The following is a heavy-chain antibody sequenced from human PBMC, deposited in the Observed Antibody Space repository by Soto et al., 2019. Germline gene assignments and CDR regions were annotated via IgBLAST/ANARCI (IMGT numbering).Heavy chain of an antibody. Sequence: SETLSLTCTVSGGSISSGGYYWSWIRQHPGKGLEWIGYIYYSGSTYYNPSLKSRVTISVDTSKNQFSLKLSSVTAADKAVYYCARVWGYGDPEEDYYYYYGMDVWGQGTTVTVSS. CDR1: GGSISSGGYY. D-gene: IGHD4-17*01. CDR2: IYYSGST. J-gene: IGHJ6*02. V-gene: IGHV4-31*03. CDR3: ARVWGYGDPEEDYYYYYGMDV.